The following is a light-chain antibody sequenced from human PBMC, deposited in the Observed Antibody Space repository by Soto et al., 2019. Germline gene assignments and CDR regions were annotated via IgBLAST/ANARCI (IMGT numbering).Light chain of an antibody. V-gene: IGKV3-20*01. CDR3: QQYDSSPLT. J-gene: IGKJ4*01. CDR1: EFVRGKY. Sequence: EIVVTQSPGTVSLSPGERVTVSCRASEFVRGKYVAWYQVKPGQVPRLLIFDASNRAAGIPDRFSGSGSGTDFTLTISRLEPEDFAVYYCQQYDSSPLTFGGGTKVEIK. CDR2: DAS.